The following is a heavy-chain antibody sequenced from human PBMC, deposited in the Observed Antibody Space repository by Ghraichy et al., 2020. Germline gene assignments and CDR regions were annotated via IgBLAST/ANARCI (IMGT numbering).Heavy chain of an antibody. V-gene: IGHV1-69*13. CDR3: AREYCSSTSCYLEGGWFDP. CDR1: GGTFSSYA. D-gene: IGHD2-2*01. CDR2: IIPIFGTA. J-gene: IGHJ5*02. Sequence: SVKVSCKASGGTFSSYAISWVRQAPGQGLEWMGGIIPIFGTANYAQKFQGRVTITADESTSTAYMELSSLRSEDTAVYYCAREYCSSTSCYLEGGWFDPWGQGTLVTVSS.